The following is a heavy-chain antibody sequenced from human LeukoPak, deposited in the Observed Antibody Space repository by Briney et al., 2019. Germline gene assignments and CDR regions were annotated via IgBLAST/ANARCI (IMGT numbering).Heavy chain of an antibody. CDR3: ASSPPTGITVSYFDY. Sequence: GGSLRLSCAASGFTFSSYAMTWVRQAPGKGLEWVSALSDSGASKYYADSVKGRFTISRDNSKNTLYLQMNGLRADDTAVYYCASSPPTGITVSYFDYWGQGTLVTVSS. CDR2: LSDSGASK. J-gene: IGHJ4*02. D-gene: IGHD4-17*01. CDR1: GFTFSSYA. V-gene: IGHV3-23*01.